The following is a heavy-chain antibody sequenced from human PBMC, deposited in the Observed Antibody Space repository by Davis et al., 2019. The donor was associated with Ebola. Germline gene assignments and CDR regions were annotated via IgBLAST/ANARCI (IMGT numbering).Heavy chain of an antibody. Sequence: GESLKISCAASGFTFSSYGMHWVRQAPGKGLEWVGRIKSKTDGGTTDYAAPVKGRFTISRDDSKNTLYLQMNSLKTEDTAVYYCTTTMIVVAIWGQGTLVTVSS. J-gene: IGHJ4*02. V-gene: IGHV3-15*07. CDR2: IKSKTDGGTT. CDR1: GFTFSSYG. CDR3: TTTMIVVAI. D-gene: IGHD3-22*01.